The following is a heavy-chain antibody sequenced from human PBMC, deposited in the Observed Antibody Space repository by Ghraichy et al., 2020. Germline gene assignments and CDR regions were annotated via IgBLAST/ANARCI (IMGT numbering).Heavy chain of an antibody. J-gene: IGHJ4*02. V-gene: IGHV3-15*01. CDR1: GFTLSDAW. CDR2: IKSNVDGGTI. D-gene: IGHD1-1*01. CDR3: STGMIGRTSY. Sequence: GGSLRLSCAASGFTLSDAWMSWVRQAPGKGLEWVGRIKSNVDGGTIDYAAPVKGRSTLSRDDSKNTLYLQMNSLRTEDTAVYYCSTGMIGRTSYWGQGTLVTVSS.